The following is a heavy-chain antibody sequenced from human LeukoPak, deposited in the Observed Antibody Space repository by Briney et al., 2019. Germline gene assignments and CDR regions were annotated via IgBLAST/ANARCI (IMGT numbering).Heavy chain of an antibody. CDR1: GGSISSYY. CDR2: IYYSGST. J-gene: IGHJ6*03. D-gene: IGHD1-1*01. Sequence: SETLSLTCTVSGGSISSYYWSWIRQPPGKGLEWIGYIYYSGSTNYNPSLKSRVTISVDTSKNQFSLKLSSVTAADTAVYYCARAPRAWTTFSYYYYYYMDVWGKGTTVTVSS. CDR3: ARAPRAWTTFSYYYYYYMDV. V-gene: IGHV4-59*01.